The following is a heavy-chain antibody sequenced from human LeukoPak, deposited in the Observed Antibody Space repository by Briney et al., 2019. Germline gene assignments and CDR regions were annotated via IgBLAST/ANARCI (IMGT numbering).Heavy chain of an antibody. CDR1: EFTFSSFN. V-gene: IGHV3-13*01. J-gene: IGHJ4*02. D-gene: IGHD6-19*01. CDR2: IGAAGDT. CDR3: ARLTGSGWNYFDH. Sequence: GGSLRLSCAASEFTFSSFNMHWVRQATGKGLEWVSGIGAAGDTYYADSVKGRFTISRENAKNSLYLQMDSLRAGDTAIYYCARLTGSGWNYFDHWGQGTLVTVSS.